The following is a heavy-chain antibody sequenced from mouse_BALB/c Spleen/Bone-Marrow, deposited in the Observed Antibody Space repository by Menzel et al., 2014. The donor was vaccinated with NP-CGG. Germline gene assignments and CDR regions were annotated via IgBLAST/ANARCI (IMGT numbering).Heavy chain of an antibody. J-gene: IGHJ4*01. V-gene: IGHV2-6-7*01. D-gene: IGHD2-1*01. CDR2: IWGDGST. CDR3: ARGGNYYAMDY. CDR1: GFSLTGYG. Sequence: ESGPGLVAPSQSLSIPCTVSGFSLTGYGVNWVRQPPGKGLEWLGMIWGDGSTDYNSALKSRLSISKDNSKSQVFLKMNSLQTDDTARYYCARGGNYYAMDYWGQGTSVTVSS.